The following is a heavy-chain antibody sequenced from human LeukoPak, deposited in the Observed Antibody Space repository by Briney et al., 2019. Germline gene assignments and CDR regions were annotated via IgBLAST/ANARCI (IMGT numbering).Heavy chain of an antibody. Sequence: ASVKVSFKASGYTFTGYFMHWVRQAPGQGLEWMGWINPNTGGTNFAQKFQGGVTMTRDTSITTAYMEVSSLRSDDTAGYYCARGGSPIYYYYMDVWGKGTTVTISS. J-gene: IGHJ6*03. V-gene: IGHV1-2*02. CDR1: GYTFTGYF. CDR3: ARGGSPIYYYYMDV. CDR2: INPNTGGT. D-gene: IGHD2-2*01.